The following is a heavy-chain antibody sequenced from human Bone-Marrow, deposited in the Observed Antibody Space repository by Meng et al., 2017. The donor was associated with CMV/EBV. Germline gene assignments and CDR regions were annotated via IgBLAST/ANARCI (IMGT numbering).Heavy chain of an antibody. CDR2: INSSGGGT. Sequence: QVQLVQSGAEWKKPGASVKVSFKASGYTFTSYYMHWVRQAPGQGLEWMGIINSSGGGTSYAQRFQGRVTMTRDTSTSTVYMELSSLRSEDTAVYYCARARQYCSSSSCPPYNWFDPWGQGTLVTVSS. V-gene: IGHV1-46*01. D-gene: IGHD2-2*01. CDR1: GYTFTSYY. CDR3: ARARQYCSSSSCPPYNWFDP. J-gene: IGHJ5*02.